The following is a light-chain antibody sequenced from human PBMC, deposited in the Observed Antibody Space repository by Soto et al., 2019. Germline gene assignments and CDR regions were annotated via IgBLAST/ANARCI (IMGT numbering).Light chain of an antibody. J-gene: IGKJ3*01. Sequence: IVLTQSPATLSLSPRKRATLSCRASQSISTDLAWYKLKPGQAPRLLIYGASTGATGMPDRFSGSGSGTVFTLIIRRLEPEDFGVYFCQQYGYSPPFTFGPGTKVDI. CDR1: QSISTD. CDR2: GAS. CDR3: QQYGYSPPFT. V-gene: IGKV3-20*01.